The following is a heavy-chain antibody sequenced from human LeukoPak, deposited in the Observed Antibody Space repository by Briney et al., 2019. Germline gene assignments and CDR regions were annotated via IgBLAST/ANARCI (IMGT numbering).Heavy chain of an antibody. Sequence: PSETLSLTCTVSGYSVSSGDYYWSWIRQPPGKGLEWIGYIYYSGSTYYNPSLKSRVTISVDTSKNQFSLKLSSVTAADTAVYYCARAGTVSGYDSEYFQHWGQGTLVTVSS. CDR2: IYYSGST. CDR3: ARAGTVSGYDSEYFQH. CDR1: GYSVSSGDYY. D-gene: IGHD5-12*01. J-gene: IGHJ1*01. V-gene: IGHV4-30-4*01.